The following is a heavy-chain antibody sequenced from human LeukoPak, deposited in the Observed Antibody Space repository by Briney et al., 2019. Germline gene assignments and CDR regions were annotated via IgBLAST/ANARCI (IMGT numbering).Heavy chain of an antibody. CDR3: AKKKTDYSYPSSFDY. CDR2: ISYNGGRK. CDR1: GFSFSGYA. J-gene: IGHJ4*02. D-gene: IGHD4-11*01. V-gene: IGHV3-30-3*02. Sequence: PGGSLRLSCVASGFSFSGYAIHWVRQAPGKGLEWVALISYNGGRKEYADSVKGRFTLSRDNSKNTLYLQMNSLRAEDTAVYYCAKKKTDYSYPSSFDYWGQGTLVAVSS.